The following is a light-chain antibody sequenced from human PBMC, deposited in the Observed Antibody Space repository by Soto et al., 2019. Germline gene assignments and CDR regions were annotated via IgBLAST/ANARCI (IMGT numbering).Light chain of an antibody. V-gene: IGKV1-5*01. J-gene: IGKJ2*01. CDR1: QSISSW. Sequence: DIQMTPSPSTLSASVGDRVTITCRASQSISSWLAWYQQKPGKAPKLLIYDASSLESGVPSRFSGSGSGTEFTLTISSLQPDDFATYYCQQYNSYLYTVGQGTKLEIK. CDR3: QQYNSYLYT. CDR2: DAS.